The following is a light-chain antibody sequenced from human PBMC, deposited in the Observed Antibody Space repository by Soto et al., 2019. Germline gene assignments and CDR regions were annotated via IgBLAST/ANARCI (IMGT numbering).Light chain of an antibody. CDR2: AAS. J-gene: IGKJ5*01. V-gene: IGKV1-17*01. Sequence: DIQMTQSPSSLSASVGDRVTITCRASQGIRTDLGWYQQKPGKAPKRLIYAASSLQSGVASRFSGGRSATEFTLTISSPRPEDFASLPCRQHNSYPTFGQATRL. CDR3: RQHNSYPT. CDR1: QGIRTD.